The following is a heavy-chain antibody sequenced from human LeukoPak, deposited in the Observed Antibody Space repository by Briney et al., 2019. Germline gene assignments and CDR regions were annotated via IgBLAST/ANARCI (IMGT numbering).Heavy chain of an antibody. V-gene: IGHV4-39*07. D-gene: IGHD3-10*01. Sequence: SETLPLTCTVSGGSIGNNRYYWGWIRQPPGKGLEWIGNIYYSGDTSYNPSLKSRVTMSVNTPKNQFSLKLSSVTAADTAVYYCARDRIRFGELSYFDYWGQGSLVTVSP. CDR1: GGSIGNNRYY. CDR2: IYYSGDT. CDR3: ARDRIRFGELSYFDY. J-gene: IGHJ4*02.